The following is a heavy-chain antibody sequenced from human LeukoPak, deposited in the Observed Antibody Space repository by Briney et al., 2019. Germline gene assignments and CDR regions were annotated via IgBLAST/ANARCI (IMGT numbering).Heavy chain of an antibody. Sequence: SETLSLTCTVSGGSISSGSYYWSWIRQPAGKGLEWIGRIYTSGSTNYNPSLKSRVTISVDTSKNQFSLKLSSVTAADTAVYYCARGPRGKPTTVTTWVFRLHPYYFDYWGQGTLVTVSS. CDR3: ARGPRGKPTTVTTWVFRLHPYYFDY. CDR2: IYTSGST. CDR1: GGSISSGSYY. D-gene: IGHD4-17*01. V-gene: IGHV4-61*02. J-gene: IGHJ4*02.